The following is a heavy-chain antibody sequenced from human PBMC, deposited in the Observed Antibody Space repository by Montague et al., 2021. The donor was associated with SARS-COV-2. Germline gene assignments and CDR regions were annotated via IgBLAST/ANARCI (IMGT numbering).Heavy chain of an antibody. D-gene: IGHD1-26*01. Sequence: SETLSLTCTVSNYSVSSGYYRGWIRHVPWKGLEWIDFKFDSGSTXYNPALQSRVITSVDTSKNQVSLNLRSVSAADTAVYYCARGVVGPTVLFLEYWGQGILVAVSS. CDR1: NYSVSSGYY. V-gene: IGHV4-38-2*02. J-gene: IGHJ4*02. CDR2: KFDSGST. CDR3: ARGVVGPTVLFLEY.